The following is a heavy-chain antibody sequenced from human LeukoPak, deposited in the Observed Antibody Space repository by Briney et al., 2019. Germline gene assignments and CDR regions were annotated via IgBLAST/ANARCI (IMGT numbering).Heavy chain of an antibody. CDR2: INHSGST. CDR1: GGSFSGYY. Sequence: SETLSLTCAVYGGSFSGYYWSWIRQPPGKGLEWIGEINHSGSTNHNPSLKSRVTISVDTSKNQFSLKLSSVTAADTAVYYCARHSLLGYCSSTSCRVTYFDYWGQGTLVTVSS. J-gene: IGHJ4*02. CDR3: ARHSLLGYCSSTSCRVTYFDY. V-gene: IGHV4-34*01. D-gene: IGHD2-2*01.